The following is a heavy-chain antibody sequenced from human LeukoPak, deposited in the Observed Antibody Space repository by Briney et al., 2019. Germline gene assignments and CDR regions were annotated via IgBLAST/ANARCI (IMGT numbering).Heavy chain of an antibody. CDR1: GYTFTGYY. CDR2: INPNSGTT. D-gene: IGHD5-24*01. J-gene: IGHJ4*02. V-gene: IGHV1-2*02. Sequence: ASVKVSCKASGYTFTGYYMHWLRQAPGQGLEWMGWINPNSGTTNYAQKFQGRVTMTRDTSISTAYMELSRLTSDDTAVYYCAREEITTTSFDYWGQGTLVTVSS. CDR3: AREEITTTSFDY.